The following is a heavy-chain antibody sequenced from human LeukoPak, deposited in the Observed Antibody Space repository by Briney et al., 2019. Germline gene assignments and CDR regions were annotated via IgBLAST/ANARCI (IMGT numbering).Heavy chain of an antibody. CDR3: ARNFHRRYYDSSGYSAFDI. CDR1: GFTFSSYS. D-gene: IGHD3-22*01. CDR2: ISAISSSST. J-gene: IGHJ3*02. V-gene: IGHV3-48*04. Sequence: GGSLRLSCAASGFTFSSYSTNWVRQAPGKGLEWVSYISAISSSSTYYADSVKGRFTISRDNAKNSLYLQMDSLRAEDTAVYYCARNFHRRYYDSSGYSAFDIWGQGTMVTVSS.